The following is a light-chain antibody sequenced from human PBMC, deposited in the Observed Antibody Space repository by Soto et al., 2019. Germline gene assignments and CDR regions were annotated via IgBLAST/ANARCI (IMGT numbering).Light chain of an antibody. V-gene: IGKV3-20*01. CDR1: QSLVNTY. Sequence: EVVLTQSPGSLSLSPGDRATLSCRASQSLVNTYVAWYQQKAGQAPRLLIFDASTRATGIPDRFSGSGYGTDFTLSISRLEPEDFAVYYCQSYGSSRTFGHGTKVEI. CDR3: QSYGSSRT. J-gene: IGKJ1*01. CDR2: DAS.